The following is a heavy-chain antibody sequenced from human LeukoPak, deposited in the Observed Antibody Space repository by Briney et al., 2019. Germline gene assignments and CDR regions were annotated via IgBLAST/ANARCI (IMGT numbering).Heavy chain of an antibody. V-gene: IGHV3-21*01. D-gene: IGHD1-26*01. CDR2: ISSSSSYI. CDR1: GFAFSSYS. CDR3: ARDLNRYSGSLGD. J-gene: IGHJ4*02. Sequence: GGSLRLSCAASGFAFSSYSMNWVRQAPGKGLEWVSSISSSSSYIYYADSVKGRFTISRDNAKNSLYLQMNSLRAEDTAVYYCARDLNRYSGSLGDWGQGTLVTVSS.